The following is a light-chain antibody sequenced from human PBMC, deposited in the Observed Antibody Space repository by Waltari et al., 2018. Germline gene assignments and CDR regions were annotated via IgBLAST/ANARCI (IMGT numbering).Light chain of an antibody. V-gene: IGKV4-1*01. Sequence: DIVMTQSPDSLAVSLGERATINCKSSQSALYSSNNKNYLAWYQQKPGQPPKLLIYWASTRESGVPDRFSGSGSGTDFTLTISSLQAEDVAVYYCQQYYSLYTFGQGTKLEIK. CDR1: QSALYSSNNKNY. CDR3: QQYYSLYT. CDR2: WAS. J-gene: IGKJ2*01.